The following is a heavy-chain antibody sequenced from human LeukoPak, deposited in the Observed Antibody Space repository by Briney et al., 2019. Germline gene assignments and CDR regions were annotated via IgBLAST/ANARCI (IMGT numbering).Heavy chain of an antibody. CDR3: ARGRGIAARRRLTYFDY. D-gene: IGHD6-6*01. CDR2: INHSGST. J-gene: IGHJ4*02. CDR1: GLTVSDNY. Sequence: GSLRLSCAASGLTVSDNYMTWVRQPPGKGLEWIGEINHSGSTNYNPSLKSRVTISVDTSKNQFSLKLSSVTAADTAVYYCARGRGIAARRRLTYFDYWGQGTLVTVSS. V-gene: IGHV4-34*01.